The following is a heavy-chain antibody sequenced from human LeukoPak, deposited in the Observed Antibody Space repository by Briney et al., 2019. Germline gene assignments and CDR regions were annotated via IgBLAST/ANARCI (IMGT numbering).Heavy chain of an antibody. CDR2: IRGSGGST. Sequence: GGSLRLSCAASGFTFSSYAMSWVRQAPGKGLGWVSAIRGSGGSTYYADSVKGRFTISRDNCKNTLYLQMNSLRDEDTAVYYCAKDRSSGSTRGTDYWGQGTLVTVSS. V-gene: IGHV3-23*01. CDR3: AKDRSSGSTRGTDY. D-gene: IGHD1-26*01. CDR1: GFTFSSYA. J-gene: IGHJ4*02.